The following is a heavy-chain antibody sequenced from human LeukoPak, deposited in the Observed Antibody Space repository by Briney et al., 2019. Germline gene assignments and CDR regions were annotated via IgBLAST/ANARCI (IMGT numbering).Heavy chain of an antibody. V-gene: IGHV4-59*08. CDR3: ARHSNWNGGVDWFDP. Sequence: PLETLSLTCTVSGSSNYWSWIRQPPGKGLEWIAYIHYTGSPNYNPSLRSRVTISIDTSKNQFSLKLNSVTAADTAVYYCARHSNWNGGVDWFDPWGQGTQVTVSS. J-gene: IGHJ5*02. CDR1: GSSNY. CDR2: IHYTGSP. D-gene: IGHD1-20*01.